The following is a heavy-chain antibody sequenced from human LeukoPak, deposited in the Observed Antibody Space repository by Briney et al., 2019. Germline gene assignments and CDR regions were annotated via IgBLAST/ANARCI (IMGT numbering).Heavy chain of an antibody. CDR1: GYTFGTYD. J-gene: IGHJ4*02. CDR3: ARGNIQVGDY. V-gene: IGHV1-8*01. CDR2: MSPNSGNT. D-gene: IGHD5-18*01. Sequence: ASVKVSCKASGYTFGTYDINWVRQATGEGLEWVGWMSPNSGNTGYAQKLQGRVTMTRNTFISTAYMALSSLTSEDTAVYYCARGNIQVGDYWGQGTLVTVSS.